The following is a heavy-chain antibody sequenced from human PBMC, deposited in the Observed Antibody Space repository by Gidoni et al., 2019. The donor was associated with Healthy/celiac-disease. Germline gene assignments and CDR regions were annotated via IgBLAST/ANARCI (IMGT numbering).Heavy chain of an antibody. CDR3: ARNLSPGRPYYYYYGMDV. Sequence: QVQLVQSGAEVQTPGSSVKVSCKASGGTFSSYAISWVRQAPGQGLEWMGGIIPIFGTANYAQKFQGRVTITADESTSTAYMELSSLRSEDTAVYYCARNLSPGRPYYYYYGMDVWGQGTTVTVSS. V-gene: IGHV1-69*01. J-gene: IGHJ6*02. D-gene: IGHD6-6*01. CDR2: IIPIFGTA. CDR1: GGTFSSYA.